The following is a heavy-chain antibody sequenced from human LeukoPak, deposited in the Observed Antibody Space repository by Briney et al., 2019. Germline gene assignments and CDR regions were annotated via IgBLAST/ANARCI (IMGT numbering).Heavy chain of an antibody. CDR1: KFTFSNYA. D-gene: IGHD1-26*01. V-gene: IGHV3-23*01. CDR3: AKKMGSGTYSTFDM. J-gene: IGHJ3*02. Sequence: GGSLRLSCAASKFTFSNYAMSCVRQASGKGLEWVEAISGSGCTTYYAESVKGRFTISRDNSKNTVYLQVNSLRAEDTAVYYCAKKMGSGTYSTFDMWGQGKMVTVSS. CDR2: ISGSGCTT.